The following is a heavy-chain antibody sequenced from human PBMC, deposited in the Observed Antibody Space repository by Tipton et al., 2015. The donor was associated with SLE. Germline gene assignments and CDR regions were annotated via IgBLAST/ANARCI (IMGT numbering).Heavy chain of an antibody. J-gene: IGHJ4*02. D-gene: IGHD1-26*01. CDR3: ARGGGSYYDY. CDR2: IYSTGGT. V-gene: IGHV4-38-2*01. Sequence: TLSLTCGVSGYSRSSGYYWGWVRQPPGKGLEWIGSIYSTGGTHYNPSLKSRVPLSSDTSKNQFSLRVRSVTAADTAVYYCARGGGSYYDYWGQGTLVTVSS. CDR1: GYSRSSGYY.